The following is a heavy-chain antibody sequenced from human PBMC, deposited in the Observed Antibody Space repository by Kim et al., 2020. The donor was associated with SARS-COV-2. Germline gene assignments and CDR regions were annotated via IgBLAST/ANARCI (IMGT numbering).Heavy chain of an antibody. CDR1: GFIFSRYG. D-gene: IGHD4-17*01. CDR3: AGAFGDYGLDY. CDR2: IWYDGSEK. Sequence: GGSLRLSCAASGFIFSRYGMHWVRQAPGKGLEWVAVIWYDGSEKNYADSVKGRFTISRDNSKNTLYLQMNSLIVEDTAVYYCAGAFGDYGLDYWGQGTLVTVSS. J-gene: IGHJ4*02. V-gene: IGHV3-33*01.